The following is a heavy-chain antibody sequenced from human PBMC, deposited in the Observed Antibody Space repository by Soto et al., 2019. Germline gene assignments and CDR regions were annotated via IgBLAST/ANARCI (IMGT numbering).Heavy chain of an antibody. CDR3: ASAYWNGGYDHYYGMDV. CDR2: INAGNGNT. Sequence: QVQLVQSGAEEKKPGASVKVSCEASGYTFTNYAMHWVRQAPGQRLEWMGWINAGNGNTKYSQKFQGRVTITRDTSASTAYRELSSLRSEDTAVYYCASAYWNGGYDHYYGMDVWGQGTKVTVSS. CDR1: GYTFTNYA. D-gene: IGHD1-1*01. J-gene: IGHJ6*02. V-gene: IGHV1-3*05.